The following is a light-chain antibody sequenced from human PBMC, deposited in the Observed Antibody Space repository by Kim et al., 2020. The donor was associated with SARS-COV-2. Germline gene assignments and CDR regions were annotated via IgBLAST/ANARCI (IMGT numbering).Light chain of an antibody. J-gene: IGLJ2*01. V-gene: IGLV3-21*04. CDR3: QVWDSSSDVV. CDR1: NIGSKS. Sequence: VAPGKTARITCGGNNIGSKSVHWYQQQPGQAPVLVIYYHSDRPSGIPERFSGSNSGNTATLTISRVEAGDEADYYCQVWDSSSDVVFGGGTQLTVL. CDR2: YHS.